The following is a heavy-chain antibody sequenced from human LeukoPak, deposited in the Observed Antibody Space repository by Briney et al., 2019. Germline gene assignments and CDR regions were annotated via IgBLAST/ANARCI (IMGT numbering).Heavy chain of an antibody. CDR2: IYYSGST. CDR3: ARFPITMVRGAFDY. Sequence: SETLSLTCTVSGGSISSSIYYWGWIRQPPGKGLEWIGSIYYSGSTYYNPSLKSRVTISVDTSKNQFSLKLSSVTAADTAVYYCARFPITMVRGAFDYWGQGTLVTVSS. D-gene: IGHD3-10*01. J-gene: IGHJ4*02. CDR1: GGSISSSIYY. V-gene: IGHV4-39*01.